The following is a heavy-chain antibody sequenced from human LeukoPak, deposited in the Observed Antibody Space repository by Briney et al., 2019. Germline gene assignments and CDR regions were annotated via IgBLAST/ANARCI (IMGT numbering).Heavy chain of an antibody. J-gene: IGHJ6*03. CDR3: ARDYYDSSGYYYEYYYYYYMDV. CDR1: GFTFSGSA. CDR2: IRSKANSYAT. Sequence: GGSLRLSCAASGFTFSGSAMHWVRQASGKGLEWVGRIRSKANSYATAYAASVKGRFTISRDDSKNTAYLQMNSLRAEDTAVYYCARDYYDSSGYYYEYYYYYYMDVWGKGTTVTVSS. D-gene: IGHD3-22*01. V-gene: IGHV3-73*01.